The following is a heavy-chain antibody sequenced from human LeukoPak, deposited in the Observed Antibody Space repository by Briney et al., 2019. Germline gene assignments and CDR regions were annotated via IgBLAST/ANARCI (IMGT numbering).Heavy chain of an antibody. CDR1: GASFSSSTYY. CDR2: IYYSGST. V-gene: IGHV4-39*01. D-gene: IGHD6-13*01. CDR3: ARHAGGISATGTRPFDY. Sequence: SETLSLTCTVSGASFSSSTYYWGWIRQPPGKGLEWIGSIYYSGSTYYNPSLKSRVTTSVDTSKSQFSLKLSSVTAADTAVYYCARHAGGISATGTRPFDYWGQGTLVTVSS. J-gene: IGHJ4*02.